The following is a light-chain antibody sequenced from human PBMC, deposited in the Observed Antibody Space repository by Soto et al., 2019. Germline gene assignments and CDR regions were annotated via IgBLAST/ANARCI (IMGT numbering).Light chain of an antibody. J-gene: IGKJ4*01. CDR3: QQAFSAPLT. V-gene: IGKV1-39*01. CDR1: QNIKKF. CDR2: TAS. Sequence: DIQMTQSPTSLSAPVGDSVTITCRASQNIKKFLNWYQQKPGTAPKLLIYTASSVQAGFPSRFSGSVSGTDFILTISNLQPEDFATYSCQQAFSAPLTFGGGTRVEI.